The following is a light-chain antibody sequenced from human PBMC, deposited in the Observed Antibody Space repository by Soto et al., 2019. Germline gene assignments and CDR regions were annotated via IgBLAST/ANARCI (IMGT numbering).Light chain of an antibody. CDR1: QSVSSNY. CDR2: GAS. J-gene: IGKJ1*01. CDR3: QEFAGSLWK. Sequence: VLRRAGNARSLSRSAKATLSCRASQSVSSNYLAWFQQKPGQAPRLLIYGASTRATGIPDRFSGSGSGTDFTLTISRLEPEDFAVYCCQEFAGSLWKCGPGTKVDIK. V-gene: IGKV3-20*01.